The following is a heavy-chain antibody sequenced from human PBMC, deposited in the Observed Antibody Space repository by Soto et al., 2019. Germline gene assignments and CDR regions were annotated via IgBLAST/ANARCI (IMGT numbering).Heavy chain of an antibody. J-gene: IGHJ4*02. Sequence: GESLRLSCAASGFTFSSYWMSWVRQAPGKGLEWVANIKQDGSEKYYVDSVKGRFTISRDNAKNSLYLQMNSLRAEDTAVYYCARDRVSSSWYPVTFDYWGQGTLVTVSS. CDR2: IKQDGSEK. D-gene: IGHD6-13*01. V-gene: IGHV3-7*03. CDR1: GFTFSSYW. CDR3: ARDRVSSSWYPVTFDY.